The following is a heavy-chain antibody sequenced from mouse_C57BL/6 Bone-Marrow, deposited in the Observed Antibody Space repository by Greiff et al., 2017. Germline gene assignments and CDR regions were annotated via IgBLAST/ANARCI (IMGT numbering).Heavy chain of an antibody. CDR1: GYTFTSYW. CDR3: ADGNFDY. J-gene: IGHJ2*01. V-gene: IGHV1-69*01. CDR2: IDPSDSYT. D-gene: IGHD1-1*01. Sequence: QVQLQQPGAELVMPGASVKLSCKASGYTFTSYWMHWVKQRPGQGLEWIGEIDPSDSYTNYNQKFKGKSTLTVDKSSSTAYMQLSSLTSEDAAVYYCADGNFDYWGQGTTLTVSS.